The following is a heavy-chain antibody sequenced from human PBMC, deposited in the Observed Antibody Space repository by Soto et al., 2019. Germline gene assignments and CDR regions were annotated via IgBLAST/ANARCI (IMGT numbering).Heavy chain of an antibody. V-gene: IGHV3-30-3*01. CDR1: GFTFSSHA. CDR2: ISYDGSNE. CDR3: ARGTTTSAFSGMDV. J-gene: IGHJ6*02. D-gene: IGHD1-1*01. Sequence: QVQLVESGGGVVQPGRSLRLSCAASGFTFSSHAMNWVSQAPGKGLEWVAVISYDGSNEYNSESVKGRFTISRDNSKNTLSLQMNSLRAEDTAMYFCARGTTTSAFSGMDVWGQGTTVTVSS.